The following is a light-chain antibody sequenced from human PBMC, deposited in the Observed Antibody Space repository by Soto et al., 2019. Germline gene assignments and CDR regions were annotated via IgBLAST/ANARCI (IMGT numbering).Light chain of an antibody. CDR3: QQYGSSPGFT. CDR1: QSLSSTY. Sequence: EIVLTQSPGTLSLSPGERATLSCRASQSLSSTYLAWYQQKPGQAPRLLIYGASSRATGIPDRFSGSGSGTAFTLTISRLEPEDFAVYYCQQYGSSPGFTFGPGTKVDIK. CDR2: GAS. V-gene: IGKV3-20*01. J-gene: IGKJ3*01.